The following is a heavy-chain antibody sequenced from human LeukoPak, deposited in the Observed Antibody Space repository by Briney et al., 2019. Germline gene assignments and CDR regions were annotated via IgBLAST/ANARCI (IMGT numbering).Heavy chain of an antibody. J-gene: IGHJ4*02. Sequence: PGRSLRLSCAASGFTFSNYWMHWVRHAPGKGPVWVSRIKSDGSSTTFADSVQGRFTISRDNGKNTLYLQMNSLRAEDTAVYYCARGGDSSNWYPGYFDYWGQGALVTVSS. CDR1: GFTFSNYW. D-gene: IGHD6-13*01. CDR2: IKSDGSST. CDR3: ARGGDSSNWYPGYFDY. V-gene: IGHV3-74*03.